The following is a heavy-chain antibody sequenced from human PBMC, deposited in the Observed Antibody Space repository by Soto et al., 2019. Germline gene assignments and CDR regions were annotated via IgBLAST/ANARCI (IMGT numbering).Heavy chain of an antibody. Sequence: QVQLQQWGAGLLKPSETLSLTCAVYGGSFSGYYWTWIRQPPGKGLEWIGEVNHSGSTKYNPSLKSRVTILRDASKNQFSLRPTSVTAADTAVYYCARNAPVYYLGSGASAKDYYYYGMDVWGRGTTVTV. V-gene: IGHV4-34*01. CDR2: VNHSGST. J-gene: IGHJ6*02. CDR3: ARNAPVYYLGSGASAKDYYYYGMDV. CDR1: GGSFSGYY. D-gene: IGHD3-10*01.